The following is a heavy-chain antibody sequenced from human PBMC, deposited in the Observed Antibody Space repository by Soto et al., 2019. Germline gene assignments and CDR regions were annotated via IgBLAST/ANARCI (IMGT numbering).Heavy chain of an antibody. Sequence: PGGSLRLSCAASGFTFSSYGMHWVRQAPGKGLEWVAVIWYDGSNKYYADSVKGRFTISRDNSKNTLYVQMNSLRAEDTAVYYCAREYGSGRVDWFDPWGQGTLVTVSS. J-gene: IGHJ5*02. CDR2: IWYDGSNK. CDR1: GFTFSSYG. D-gene: IGHD3-10*01. V-gene: IGHV3-33*01. CDR3: AREYGSGRVDWFDP.